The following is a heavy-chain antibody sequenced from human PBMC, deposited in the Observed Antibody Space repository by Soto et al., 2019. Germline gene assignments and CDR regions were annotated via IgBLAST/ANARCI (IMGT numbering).Heavy chain of an antibody. CDR1: GYRFTTYR. CDR2: CSTNSDYR. Sequence: ASVKVSCKASGYRFTTYRITWVRQAPGQGLEWMGSCSTNSDYRKYAQKFQDRVTMTTDASTTTAYMELRSLRSDDTAVYFCAREDGYCTTTFCSNGFDPWGQGSQVTVSS. V-gene: IGHV1-18*04. D-gene: IGHD2-8*01. CDR3: AREDGYCTTTFCSNGFDP. J-gene: IGHJ5*02.